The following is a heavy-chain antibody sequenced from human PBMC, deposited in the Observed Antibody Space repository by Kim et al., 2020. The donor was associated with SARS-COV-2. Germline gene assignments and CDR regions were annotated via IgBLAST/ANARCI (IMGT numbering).Heavy chain of an antibody. CDR1: GFTFSSYG. CDR3: ATYGMDV. Sequence: GGSLRLSCAASGFTFSSYGMHWVRQAPGKGLVWVAGIWYDGSNKYYADSVKGRFTISRDNSKNTLYLQMNSLRAEDTAVYYCATYGMDVWGQGTTVTVSS. J-gene: IGHJ6*02. CDR2: IWYDGSNK. V-gene: IGHV3-33*08.